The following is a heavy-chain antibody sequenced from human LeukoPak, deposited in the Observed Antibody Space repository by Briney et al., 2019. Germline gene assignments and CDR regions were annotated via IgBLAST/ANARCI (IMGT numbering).Heavy chain of an antibody. V-gene: IGHV3-30-3*01. D-gene: IGHD1-26*01. CDR1: GFTFSSYV. CDR3: AKDISVGATYYFDY. Sequence: GGSLRLSCAASGFTFSSYVMHWVRQAPGKGLEWVAVISYDGSNKYYADSVKGRFTISRDNSKNTLYLQMNSLRAEDTALYYCAKDISVGATYYFDYWGQGTLVTVSS. CDR2: ISYDGSNK. J-gene: IGHJ4*02.